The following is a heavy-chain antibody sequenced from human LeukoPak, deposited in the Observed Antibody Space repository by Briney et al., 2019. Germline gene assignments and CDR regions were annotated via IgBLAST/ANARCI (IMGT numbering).Heavy chain of an antibody. CDR1: GFTFSSYA. V-gene: IGHV3-23*01. D-gene: IGHD2-2*01. CDR3: AKVGFIGVPAARFDY. Sequence: GGSLRLSCAASGFTFSSYAMSWVRQAPGKGLEWVSAISGSGGSTYYADSVRGRFTISRDNSKNTLYLQMNSLRAEDTAVYYCAKVGFIGVPAARFDYWGQGTLVTVSS. J-gene: IGHJ4*02. CDR2: ISGSGGST.